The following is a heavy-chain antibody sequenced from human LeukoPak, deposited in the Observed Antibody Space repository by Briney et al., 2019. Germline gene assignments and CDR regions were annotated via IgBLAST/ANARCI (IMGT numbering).Heavy chain of an antibody. CDR1: GGSFTNYY. CDR2: IYYSGST. Sequence: PSETLSLTCAVYGGSFTNYYWSWIRQPPGKGLEWIGSIYYSGSTYYNPSLESRVTISVDTSKNQFSLKLSSVTAADTAVYYCARHSGYYYARDAFDIWGQGTLVTVSS. V-gene: IGHV4-39*01. CDR3: ARHSGYYYARDAFDI. J-gene: IGHJ3*02. D-gene: IGHD3-22*01.